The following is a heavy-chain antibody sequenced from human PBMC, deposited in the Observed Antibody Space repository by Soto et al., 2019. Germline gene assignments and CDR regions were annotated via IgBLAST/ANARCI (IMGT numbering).Heavy chain of an antibody. Sequence: PSETLSLTCTVSGGSISSGGYYWSWIRQHPGKGLEWIGYIYYSGSTYYNPSLKSRVTISVDTSKNQFSLKLSSVTAADTAVYYCARDRGVRGIGITGTNYYYYGMDVWGQGTTVTVSS. CDR1: GGSISSGGYY. D-gene: IGHD1-7*01. CDR3: ARDRGVRGIGITGTNYYYYGMDV. V-gene: IGHV4-31*03. CDR2: IYYSGST. J-gene: IGHJ6*02.